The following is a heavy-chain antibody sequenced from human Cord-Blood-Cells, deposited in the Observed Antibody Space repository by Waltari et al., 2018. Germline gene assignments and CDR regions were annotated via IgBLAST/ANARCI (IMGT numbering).Heavy chain of an antibody. D-gene: IGHD4-4*01. J-gene: IGHJ4*02. V-gene: IGHV1-2*04. CDR1: GYTLTGYY. CDR3: AREGVTTSYYFDY. Sequence: QVPLVQPGAEGKKPGASVKVSCKASGYTLTGYYMHWVVQVRGQGLEWKVWNNPNSGGTNDVQKCQGWVTMTRDTSISTAYMELRKLRSDDTAVYYCAREGVTTSYYFDYWGQGTLVTVSS. CDR2: NNPNSGGT.